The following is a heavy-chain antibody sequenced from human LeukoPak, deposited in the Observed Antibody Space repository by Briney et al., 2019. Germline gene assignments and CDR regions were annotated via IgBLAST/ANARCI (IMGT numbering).Heavy chain of an antibody. V-gene: IGHV3-48*03. Sequence: PGGSLRLSCAASGFTFSSYEMNWVRQAPGKGLEWVSYISSSGSTIYYADSVKGRFTISRDNAKNSLYLQMNSLRAEDTAVYYCARLVSGYSYGQDAFDIWGQGTMVTVSS. D-gene: IGHD5-18*01. J-gene: IGHJ3*02. CDR3: ARLVSGYSYGQDAFDI. CDR1: GFTFSSYE. CDR2: ISSSGSTI.